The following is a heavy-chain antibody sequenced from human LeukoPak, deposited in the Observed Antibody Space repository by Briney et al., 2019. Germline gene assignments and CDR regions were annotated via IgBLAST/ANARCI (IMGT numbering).Heavy chain of an antibody. D-gene: IGHD4-11*01. CDR1: GFTFSSYA. CDR2: IYSGGST. CDR3: ARTTSSYYYYMDV. Sequence: GGSLRLSCAASGFTFSSYAMSWVRQAPGKGLEWVSVIYSGGSTYYADSVKGRFTISRDNSKNTLYLQMNSLRAEDTAVYYCARTTSSYYYYMDVWGKGTTVTVSS. J-gene: IGHJ6*03. V-gene: IGHV3-66*02.